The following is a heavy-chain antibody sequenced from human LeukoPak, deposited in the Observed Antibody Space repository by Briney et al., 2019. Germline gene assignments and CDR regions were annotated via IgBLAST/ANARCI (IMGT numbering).Heavy chain of an antibody. CDR3: ANPTSTAAWRIGLV. Sequence: GSLRLSCAASGFTFSNYWMNWVRQAPGGGLEWVSRSSTDGSSTNYADSVKGRFTISRDNAKNTLYLQMNSLRAEDRAVYYCANPTSTAAWRIGLVWGQGTLVTVSS. D-gene: IGHD6-6*01. CDR1: GFTFSNYW. V-gene: IGHV3-74*01. J-gene: IGHJ4*02. CDR2: SSTDGSST.